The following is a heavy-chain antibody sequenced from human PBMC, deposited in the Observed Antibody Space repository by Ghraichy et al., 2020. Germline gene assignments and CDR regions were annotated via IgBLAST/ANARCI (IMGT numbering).Heavy chain of an antibody. CDR3: VRASLLYCTNGVCYGGWFDP. V-gene: IGHV3-30*04. CDR2: ISFDGSNK. D-gene: IGHD2-8*01. Sequence: GGSLRLSCAASGFTFSNYAMHWVRQAPGKGLEWVAVISFDGSNKYYADSVKGRFTISRDNPKNMLYLQMNSLRVEDTAVYYCVRASLLYCTNGVCYGGWFDPWGQGSLVTVSS. CDR1: GFTFSNYA. J-gene: IGHJ5*02.